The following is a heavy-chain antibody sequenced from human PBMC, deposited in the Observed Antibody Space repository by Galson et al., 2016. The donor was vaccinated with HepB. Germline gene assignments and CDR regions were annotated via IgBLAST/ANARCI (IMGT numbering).Heavy chain of an antibody. CDR3: ASTEQWLVPFDY. J-gene: IGHJ4*02. CDR2: IYNSGSTNSGRT. CDR1: GGSMRSNY. D-gene: IGHD6-19*01. Sequence: EPLSLTCSASGGSMRSNYCSWIRQSPGKGLEWIGYIYNSGSTNSGRTNYNPSLKSRVTISVDTSKKQVSLKLTSVTAADTAVYYCASTEQWLVPFDYWGQGTLVTVSS. V-gene: IGHV4-59*01.